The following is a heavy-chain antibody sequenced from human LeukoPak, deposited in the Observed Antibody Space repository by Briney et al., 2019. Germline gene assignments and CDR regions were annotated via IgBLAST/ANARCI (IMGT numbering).Heavy chain of an antibody. CDR1: GFTFSNAW. CDR2: IKSKTDGGTT. D-gene: IGHD2-2*02. V-gene: IGHV3-15*01. CDR3: TTGVSCSSTSCYTGLSFDY. J-gene: IGHJ4*02. Sequence: GGSLRLSCAASGFTFSNAWMSWVRKAPGKGQEWVGRIKSKTDGGTTDYAAPVKGRFTISRDDSKNTLYLQMNSLKTEETAVYYCTTGVSCSSTSCYTGLSFDYWGQGTLVTVSS.